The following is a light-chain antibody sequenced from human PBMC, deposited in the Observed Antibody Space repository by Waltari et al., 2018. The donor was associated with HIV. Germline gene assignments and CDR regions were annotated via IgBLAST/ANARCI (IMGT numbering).Light chain of an antibody. CDR1: SSNIGAGYD. V-gene: IGLV1-40*01. CDR2: GNS. Sequence: QSVLTQPPSVSGAPGQRVTISCTGSSSNIGAGYDVHWYQQLPGTAPKLLIYGNSNRPSGVPDRFSGFKSGTSASLAITGLQAEDEADYYCQSYDSSSYVVFGGGTKLTVL. J-gene: IGLJ2*01. CDR3: QSYDSSSYVV.